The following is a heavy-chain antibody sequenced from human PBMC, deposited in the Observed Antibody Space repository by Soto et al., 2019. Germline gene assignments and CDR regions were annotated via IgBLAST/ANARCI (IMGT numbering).Heavy chain of an antibody. CDR1: GFTFSTYG. CDR2: ISYDGTNK. D-gene: IGHD4-17*01. CDR3: AKDLQAYGDYDYYCYGLDV. Sequence: QVQLVESGGGVVPPGTSLRLSCAASGFTFSTYGMHWVRQTPGKGLEWVALISYDGTNKYYADSVKGRFTISRDNSKNTLYLQMNSLSAEDTAVYYCAKDLQAYGDYDYYCYGLDVWGQWTTVSVSS. V-gene: IGHV3-30*18. J-gene: IGHJ6*02.